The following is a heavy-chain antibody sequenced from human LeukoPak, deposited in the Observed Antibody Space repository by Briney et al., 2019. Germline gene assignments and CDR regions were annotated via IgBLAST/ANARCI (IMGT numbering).Heavy chain of an antibody. J-gene: IGHJ4*02. D-gene: IGHD6-13*01. CDR3: ARGIAANHFDY. Sequence: PSETLSLTCTVSGGSISSYYWSWIRQPPGEGLEWIGYIYYSGSTNYNPSLKSRVTISVDTSKNQFSLKLSSVTAADTAVYYCARGIAANHFDYWGQGTLVTVSS. V-gene: IGHV4-59*01. CDR1: GGSISSYY. CDR2: IYYSGST.